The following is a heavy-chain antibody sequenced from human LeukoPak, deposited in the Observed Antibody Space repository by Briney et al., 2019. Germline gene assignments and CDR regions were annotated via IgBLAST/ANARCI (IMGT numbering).Heavy chain of an antibody. Sequence: GGFLRLSCAASGFTFSSYWMSWVRQAPGKGLEWVANIKQDGSEKYYVDSVKGRFTISRDNAKNSLYLQMNSLRAEDTAVYYCARDLSYYDSSGFLDYWGQGTLVTVSS. CDR1: GFTFSSYW. V-gene: IGHV3-7*01. J-gene: IGHJ4*02. CDR3: ARDLSYYDSSGFLDY. D-gene: IGHD3-22*01. CDR2: IKQDGSEK.